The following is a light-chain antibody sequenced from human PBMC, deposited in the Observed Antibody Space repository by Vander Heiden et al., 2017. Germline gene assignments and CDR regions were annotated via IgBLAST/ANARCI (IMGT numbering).Light chain of an antibody. CDR3: QQSYSTLPYT. CDR1: QSISSY. J-gene: IGKJ2*01. CDR2: AAS. V-gene: IGKV1-39*01. Sequence: EIQMTQSPSSLSASVGDRVTITCRASQSISSYLNWYQQKPGKAPKLLIYAASSLQSGVPSRFSGSGSGTDFTLTISSLQPEDFATYYCQQSYSTLPYTFGQGTKLEIK.